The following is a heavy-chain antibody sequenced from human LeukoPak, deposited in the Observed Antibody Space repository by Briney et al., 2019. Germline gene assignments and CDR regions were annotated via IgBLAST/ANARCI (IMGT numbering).Heavy chain of an antibody. CDR3: ARLPPLAPAGTTYYHAMDV. D-gene: IGHD1-14*01. J-gene: IGHJ6*02. CDR2: VHNTGST. CDR1: GASITSYY. V-gene: IGHV4-59*08. Sequence: SETLSLTCTVSGASITSYYWSWLRRPPGKGLEWIGYVHNTGSTNYNPSLKSRLTLSIDTSKNQFSLRLDSVTAADTAVYYCARLPPLAPAGTTYYHAMDVWGQGTTVTVSS.